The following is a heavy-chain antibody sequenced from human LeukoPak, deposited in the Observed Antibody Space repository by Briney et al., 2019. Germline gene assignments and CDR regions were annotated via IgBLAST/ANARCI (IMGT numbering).Heavy chain of an antibody. CDR1: GGSISSGGYS. Sequence: PSQTLSLTCTVSGGSISSGGYSWSWIRQHPGKGLEWIGYIYYSGSTYYNPSLKSRVTISVDTSKNQFSLKLSSVTAADTAVYYCARDTRNYGSLGWFDPWGQGTLVTVSS. CDR2: IYYSGST. D-gene: IGHD4-17*01. J-gene: IGHJ5*02. CDR3: ARDTRNYGSLGWFDP. V-gene: IGHV4-31*03.